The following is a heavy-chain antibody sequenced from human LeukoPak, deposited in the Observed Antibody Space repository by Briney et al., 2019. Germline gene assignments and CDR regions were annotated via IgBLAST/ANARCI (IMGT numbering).Heavy chain of an antibody. D-gene: IGHD3-22*01. V-gene: IGHV1-46*01. J-gene: IGHJ4*02. Sequence: ASVRVSCKALGYTLSIRNIHWIRRAPGQGLEWMGVINPGGGSTNYAQKFQGRVTMSSETSTATVYMDLSSLGSEDTAVYYCARVWRSPSYDSSGLIRFDYWGQGTLVTVSS. CDR2: INPGGGST. CDR3: ARVWRSPSYDSSGLIRFDY. CDR1: GYTLSIRN.